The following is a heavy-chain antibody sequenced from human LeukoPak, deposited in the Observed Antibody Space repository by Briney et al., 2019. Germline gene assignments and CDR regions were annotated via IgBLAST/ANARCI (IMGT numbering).Heavy chain of an antibody. J-gene: IGHJ4*02. Sequence: PGGSLRLSCAASGFTFSSYGVHWVRQAPGKGLEWVAVIWYDGSNKYYADSVKGRFTISRDNSKNTLYLQMNSLRAEDTAVYYCAKVYFRSVSGPPSRWGQGTLVTVSS. CDR3: AKVYFRSVSGPPSR. V-gene: IGHV3-33*06. CDR1: GFTFSSYG. D-gene: IGHD2-8*01. CDR2: IWYDGSNK.